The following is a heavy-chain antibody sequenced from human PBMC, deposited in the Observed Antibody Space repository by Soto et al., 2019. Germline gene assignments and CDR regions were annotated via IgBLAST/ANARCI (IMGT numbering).Heavy chain of an antibody. Sequence: GGSLRLSCAASGFTFSTYEMNWVRQAPGKGLEWISYISSSGSSIYYADSVKGRFTISRDNAWNSLHLQMNSLRVKDTAVYYCARDGYDSSGDSEYFQYWGQGTLVTVSS. V-gene: IGHV3-48*03. CDR1: GFTFSTYE. CDR3: ARDGYDSSGDSEYFQY. CDR2: ISSSGSSI. D-gene: IGHD3-22*01. J-gene: IGHJ1*01.